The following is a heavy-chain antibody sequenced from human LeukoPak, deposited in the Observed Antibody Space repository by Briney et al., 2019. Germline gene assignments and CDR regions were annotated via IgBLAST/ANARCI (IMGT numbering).Heavy chain of an antibody. V-gene: IGHV1-2*04. Sequence: ASVKVSCKATGYTFTDYYMHWVRQAPGQGLEWMGWINPNNGGTNYAQKFQGWVTMTRDTSISTAYMELSRLRSDDTAVYCCARALKLLDAFDIWGQGTMVTVSS. CDR1: GYTFTDYY. D-gene: IGHD3-10*01. J-gene: IGHJ3*02. CDR3: ARALKLLDAFDI. CDR2: INPNNGGT.